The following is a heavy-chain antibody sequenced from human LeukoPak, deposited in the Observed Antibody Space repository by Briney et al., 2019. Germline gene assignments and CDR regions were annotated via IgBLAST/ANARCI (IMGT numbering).Heavy chain of an antibody. V-gene: IGHV1-2*02. D-gene: IGHD3-16*01. Sequence: GASVKVSFKSSVYTFTLYYIHWGRQAPGQGLEWMGWVNPNHGNRKDAQKVQERGCITRETSISTAYIELSRLRFDDTAVYYCVRADRVGGGVDAPFDIWGQGTMVTVSS. CDR3: VRADRVGGGVDAPFDI. CDR1: VYTFTLYY. CDR2: VNPNHGNR. J-gene: IGHJ3*02.